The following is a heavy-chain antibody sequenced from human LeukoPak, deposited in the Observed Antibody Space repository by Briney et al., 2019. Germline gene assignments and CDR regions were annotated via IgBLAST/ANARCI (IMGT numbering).Heavy chain of an antibody. Sequence: PGGSLRLSCAASGFTFSSYVMSWVRQAPGKGLEWVSVIYSGGSTYYADSVKGRFTISRDNSKNTLYLQMNSLRAEDTAVYYCARQLWFRESVIDYWGQGTLVTVSS. CDR1: GFTFSSYV. J-gene: IGHJ4*02. CDR3: ARQLWFRESVIDY. CDR2: IYSGGST. V-gene: IGHV3-53*01. D-gene: IGHD3-10*01.